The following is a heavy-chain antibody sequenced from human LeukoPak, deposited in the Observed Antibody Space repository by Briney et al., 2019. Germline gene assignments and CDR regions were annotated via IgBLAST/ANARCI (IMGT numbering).Heavy chain of an antibody. D-gene: IGHD6-19*01. Sequence: SETLSLTCNVSDGSISSHNYFWSWIRQPAGKGLEWIGRMSSNGISTYNPSLKSRVTISIDTSRNQFSMNLNSVTAADTGVYYYARGAGPPWFDPWGQGTLVTVSS. CDR1: DGSISSHNYF. CDR3: ARGAGPPWFDP. V-gene: IGHV4-61*02. CDR2: MSSNGIS. J-gene: IGHJ5*02.